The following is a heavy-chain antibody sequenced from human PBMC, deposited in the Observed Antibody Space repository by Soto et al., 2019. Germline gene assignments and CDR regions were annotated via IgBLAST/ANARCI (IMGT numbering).Heavy chain of an antibody. V-gene: IGHV4-30-2*01. CDR1: GGSITSSGYS. D-gene: IGHD6-19*01. CDR3: ARSALNFASSGGLPDY. J-gene: IGHJ4*02. CDR2: IYHSGSS. Sequence: QLQLQESGSGLVKPSQTLSLTCAVSGGSITSSGYSWTWIRQPPGKDLEWIGYIYHSGSSYYNPCLKSRVSVSVDRSKAPFALTLSSATAAQTAVYFWARSALNFASSGGLPDYWGQGTLVTVSS.